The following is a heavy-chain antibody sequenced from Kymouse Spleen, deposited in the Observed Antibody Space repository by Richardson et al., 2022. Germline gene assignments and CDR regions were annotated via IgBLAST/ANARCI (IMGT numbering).Heavy chain of an antibody. Sequence: QVQLVESGGGVVQPGRSLRLSCAASGFTFSSYGMHWVRQAPGKGLEWVAVIWYDGSNKYYADSVKGRFTISRDNSKNTLYLQMNSLRAEDTAVYYCASHSSSSVYYYGMDVWGQGTTVTVSS. J-gene: IGHJ6*02. D-gene: IGHD6-6*01. V-gene: IGHV3-33*01. CDR3: ASHSSSSVYYYGMDV. CDR2: IWYDGSNK. CDR1: GFTFSSYG.